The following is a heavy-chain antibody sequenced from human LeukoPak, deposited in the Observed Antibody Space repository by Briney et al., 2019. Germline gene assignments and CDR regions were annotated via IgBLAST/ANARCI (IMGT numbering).Heavy chain of an antibody. CDR2: IYNRGST. J-gene: IGHJ5*02. D-gene: IGHD4-23*01. CDR1: GASISSYY. Sequence: SETLSLTCTVSGASISSYYWSWIRQPPGKGLEWIGYIYNRGSTNYNPSLKSRVTISVDTSKNQISLTVSSVTAADTAVYYCARALDYGGNSAIGGFDPWGQGTLVTVSS. CDR3: ARALDYGGNSAIGGFDP. V-gene: IGHV4-59*08.